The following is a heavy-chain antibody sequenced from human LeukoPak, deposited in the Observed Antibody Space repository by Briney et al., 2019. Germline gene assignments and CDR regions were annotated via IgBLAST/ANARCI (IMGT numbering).Heavy chain of an antibody. CDR2: INHSGST. D-gene: IGHD1-26*01. CDR3: ARGMYSGSYSQLYFDY. J-gene: IGHJ4*02. V-gene: IGHV4-34*01. Sequence: PSETLSLTRAVYGGSFSGYYWSWLRQPPGKGLEWIGEINHSGSTNYNPSLKSRVTISVDTSKNQFSLKLSSVTAADTAVYYCARGMYSGSYSQLYFDYWGQGTLVTVSS. CDR1: GGSFSGYY.